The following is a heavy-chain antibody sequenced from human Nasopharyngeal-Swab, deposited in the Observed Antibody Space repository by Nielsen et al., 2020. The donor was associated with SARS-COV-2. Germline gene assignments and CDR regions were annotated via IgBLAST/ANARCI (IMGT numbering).Heavy chain of an antibody. J-gene: IGHJ6*02. CDR2: ISSDGSNK. CDR1: GFTFSSYA. CDR3: ASLGATEPTSYYYYGMDV. D-gene: IGHD5-12*01. V-gene: IGHV3-30*04. Sequence: GGSLRLSCAASGFTFSSYAMHWVRQAPGNVLEWVAVISSDGSNKYYADSVKGRFTISRDNSKNTLYLQMNSLRAEDTAVYYCASLGATEPTSYYYYGMDVWGQGTTVTVSS.